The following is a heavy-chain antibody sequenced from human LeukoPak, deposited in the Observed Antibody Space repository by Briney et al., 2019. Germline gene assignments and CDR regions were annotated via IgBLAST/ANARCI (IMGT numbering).Heavy chain of an antibody. CDR1: GYTFTGYY. CDR3: ARDLRGNYCDYYFVY. J-gene: IGHJ4*02. CDR2: INPNSGGT. Sequence: GASVKVSCKASGYTFTGYYMHWVRQAPGQGLEWMGWINPNSGGTNYAQKFQGRVTMTRDTSISTAYMELSRLRSEDTAVYYCARDLRGNYCDYYFVYWGQGNLVPVSS. V-gene: IGHV1-2*02. D-gene: IGHD1-26*01.